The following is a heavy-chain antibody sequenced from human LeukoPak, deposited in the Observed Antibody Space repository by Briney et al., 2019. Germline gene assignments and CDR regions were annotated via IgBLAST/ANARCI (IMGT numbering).Heavy chain of an antibody. D-gene: IGHD2-2*01. CDR1: GYTFTSYG. V-gene: IGHV1-18*01. J-gene: IGHJ6*03. Sequence: ASVKVSCKASGYTFTSYGISWVRQAPGQGLEWMGWISAYNGNTNYAQKLQGRVTMTTDTSTSTAYMELRSLRSDDTAMYYCARRGYCSSTSCYRSYYYMDVWGKGTTVTVSS. CDR3: ARRGYCSSTSCYRSYYYMDV. CDR2: ISAYNGNT.